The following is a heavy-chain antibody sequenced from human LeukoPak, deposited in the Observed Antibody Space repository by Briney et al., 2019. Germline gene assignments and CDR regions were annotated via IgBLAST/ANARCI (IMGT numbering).Heavy chain of an antibody. D-gene: IGHD3-22*01. J-gene: IGHJ4*02. CDR3: ARDPKDSSGYYYAYDY. CDR2: ISSSSSYI. V-gene: IGHV3-21*01. Sequence: PGGSLRLSCAASGFSLINHAMDWVRQAPGKGLEWVSSISSSSSYIYYADSVKGRFTISRDNAKNSLYLQMNSLRAEDTAVYYCARDPKDSSGYYYAYDYWGQGTLVTVSS. CDR1: GFSLINHA.